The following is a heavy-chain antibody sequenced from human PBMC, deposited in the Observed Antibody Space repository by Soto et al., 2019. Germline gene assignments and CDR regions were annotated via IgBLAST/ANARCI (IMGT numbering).Heavy chain of an antibody. J-gene: IGHJ4*02. V-gene: IGHV4-31*03. CDR1: GGSISSGGYS. D-gene: IGHD6-13*01. CDR2: IYYSGST. CDR3: ARTSSSWLGFDY. Sequence: QVQLQESGPGLVKPSQTLSLTCTVSGGSISSGGYSWSWIRQHPGRGLEWIGYIYYSGSTYYNPSLKSRVTISVDTSKNQFSLKLSSVTAADTAVYYCARTSSSWLGFDYWGQGTLVTVSS.